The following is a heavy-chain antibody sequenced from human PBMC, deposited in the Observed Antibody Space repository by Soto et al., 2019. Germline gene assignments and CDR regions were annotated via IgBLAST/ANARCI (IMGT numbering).Heavy chain of an antibody. CDR1: GFTFSNCG. CDR3: AKEFREVAGPWYFDL. D-gene: IGHD6-19*01. CDR2: VGNDEKTK. V-gene: IGHV3-30*18. Sequence: GGSRRLSGAASGFTFSNCGMHWVRQAPVKGMEWVAVVGNDEKTKFYADSVKGRFTISRDNSKKTLYLQMDSLRDEDTAVYYCAKEFREVAGPWYFDLWGRGTLV. J-gene: IGHJ2*01.